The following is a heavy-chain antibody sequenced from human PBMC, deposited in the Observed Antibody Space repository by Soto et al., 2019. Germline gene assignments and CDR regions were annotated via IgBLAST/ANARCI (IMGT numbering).Heavy chain of an antibody. CDR2: ISNTGSI. CDR1: GGSISGYF. V-gene: IGHV4-59*08. Sequence: SETLSLTCTVSGGSISGYFWTWIRQPPGKGLEWIGYISNTGSINYNPSLKSRVTMSSDASKSQFSLKLNSVTAADTAVYYCARSGFSRPFDSWGQGILVTVSS. CDR3: ARSGFSRPFDS. J-gene: IGHJ4*02. D-gene: IGHD3-22*01.